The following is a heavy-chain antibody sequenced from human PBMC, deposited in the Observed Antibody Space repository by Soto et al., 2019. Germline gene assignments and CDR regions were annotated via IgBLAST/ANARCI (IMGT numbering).Heavy chain of an antibody. V-gene: IGHV5-10-1*01. Sequence: GESLQISCKGSGYSFTSYWISCVRQMPGKGLEWIGRIDPSDSYTNYSPSFQGHVTISADKSISTAYLQWSSLKASDTAMYYCARQGTMVRGVIIPKDIDYWGQGTLVT. CDR1: GYSFTSYW. CDR2: IDPSDSYT. D-gene: IGHD3-10*01. CDR3: ARQGTMVRGVIIPKDIDY. J-gene: IGHJ4*02.